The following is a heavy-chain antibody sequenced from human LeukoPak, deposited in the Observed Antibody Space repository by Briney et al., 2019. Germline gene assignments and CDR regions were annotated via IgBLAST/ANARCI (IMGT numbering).Heavy chain of an antibody. CDR2: IIPIFGTA. V-gene: IGHV1-69*05. CDR1: GGTFSSYA. J-gene: IGHJ4*02. Sequence: ASVKVSCKASGGTFSSYAISWVRQAPGQGLEWMGRIIPIFGTANYAQKFQGRVTITTDESTSTAYMELSSLRSEDTAVYYCAGHITMVRGVIYWGQGTLVTVS. CDR3: AGHITMVRGVIY. D-gene: IGHD3-10*01.